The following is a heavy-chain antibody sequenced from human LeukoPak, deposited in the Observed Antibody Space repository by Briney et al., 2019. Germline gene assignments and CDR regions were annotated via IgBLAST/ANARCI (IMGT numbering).Heavy chain of an antibody. Sequence: GGSLRLSCAASGFTFSNYAMSWVRQAPGKGLEWVSSINGTGGSTYYADSVKGRFTNSRDNSNNTLFLQMNSLRAEDTAVYYCAKVRTGHYFDYWGQGTLVTVSS. D-gene: IGHD1-1*01. J-gene: IGHJ4*02. CDR1: GFTFSNYA. CDR3: AKVRTGHYFDY. V-gene: IGHV3-23*01. CDR2: INGTGGST.